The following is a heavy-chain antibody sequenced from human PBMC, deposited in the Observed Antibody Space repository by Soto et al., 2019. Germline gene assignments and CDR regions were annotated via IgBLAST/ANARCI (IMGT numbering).Heavy chain of an antibody. Sequence: ASVKVSFKVSGYTLTELSMHWVRQAPGKGLEWMGGFDPEDGETIYAQKFQGRVTMTEDTSTDTAYMELSSLRSEDKAVYYCATGRTTVVKYYFDYWGQGTLVTVSS. D-gene: IGHD4-17*01. CDR2: FDPEDGET. CDR3: ATGRTTVVKYYFDY. J-gene: IGHJ4*02. CDR1: GYTLTELS. V-gene: IGHV1-24*01.